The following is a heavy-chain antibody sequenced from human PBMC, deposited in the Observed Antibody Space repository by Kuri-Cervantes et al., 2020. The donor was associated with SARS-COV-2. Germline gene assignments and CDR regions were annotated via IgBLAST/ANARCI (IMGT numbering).Heavy chain of an antibody. V-gene: IGHV3-30*01. CDR3: ARDGYSSGWYVRNYYYYYGMDV. D-gene: IGHD6-19*01. J-gene: IGHJ6*02. CDR1: GFTFSSYA. CDR2: ISYDGSNK. Sequence: GESLKISCAASGFTFSSYAMHWVRQAPGKGLEWVTVISYDGSNKYYADSVKGRFTISRDNSKNTLYLQMNSLRAEDTAVYYCARDGYSSGWYVRNYYYYYGMDVWGQGTTVTVSS.